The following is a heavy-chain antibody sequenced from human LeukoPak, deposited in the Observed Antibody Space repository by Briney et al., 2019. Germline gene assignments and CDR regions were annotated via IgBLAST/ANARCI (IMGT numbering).Heavy chain of an antibody. V-gene: IGHV4-39*07. CDR1: GDSISSSSYY. J-gene: IGHJ4*02. CDR3: ARDRGRSGSYAY. Sequence: PSETLSLTCTVSGDSISSSSYYWGWIRQPPGKGLEWIGSIYYSGSTYYNPSLKSRVTISVDTSRNQFSLKLSSVTAADTAVYYCARDRGRSGSYAYWGQGTLVTVSS. D-gene: IGHD1-26*01. CDR2: IYYSGST.